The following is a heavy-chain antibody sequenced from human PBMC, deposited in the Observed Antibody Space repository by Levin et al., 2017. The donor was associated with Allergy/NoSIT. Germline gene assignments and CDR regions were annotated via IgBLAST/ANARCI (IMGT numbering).Heavy chain of an antibody. CDR1: GGSISSYY. J-gene: IGHJ4*02. CDR2: IYYSGST. V-gene: IGHV4-59*08. Sequence: PSETLSLTCTVSGGSISSYYWSWIRQPPGKGLEWIGYIYYSGSTNYNPSLKSRVTISVDTSKNQFSLKLSSVTAADTAVYYCARQLNTAMGYDYWGQGTLVTVSS. D-gene: IGHD5-18*01. CDR3: ARQLNTAMGYDY.